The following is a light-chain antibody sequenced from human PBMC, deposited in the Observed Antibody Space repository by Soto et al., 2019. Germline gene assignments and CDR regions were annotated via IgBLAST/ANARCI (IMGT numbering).Light chain of an antibody. Sequence: DIVLTQSPDSLAVSLGERATINCKSSQSVLYSSNNKNYLAWYQQKPGQPPKLLIYWASTRESGVPDRFSGSGSGKDLTLTISSLQAEDVAVYYCQQYYIPPLTFGGGTKVEIK. V-gene: IGKV4-1*01. CDR3: QQYYIPPLT. CDR2: WAS. CDR1: QSVLYSSNNKNY. J-gene: IGKJ4*01.